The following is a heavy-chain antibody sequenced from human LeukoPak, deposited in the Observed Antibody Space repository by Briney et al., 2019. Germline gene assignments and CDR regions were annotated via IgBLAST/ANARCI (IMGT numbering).Heavy chain of an antibody. CDR1: GFSLSTSGMR. CDR2: IDWDDDK. V-gene: IGHV2-70*04. CDR3: ARIYSSGWYDY. D-gene: IGHD6-19*01. J-gene: IGHJ4*02. Sequence: SGPALLKPTQTLTLTCTFSGFSLSTSGMRVRWIRQPPGKALEWLARIDWDDDKFYSTSLKTRLTISKDTSKNQVVLTMTNMDPVDTATYYCARIYSSGWYDYWGQGTLVTVSS.